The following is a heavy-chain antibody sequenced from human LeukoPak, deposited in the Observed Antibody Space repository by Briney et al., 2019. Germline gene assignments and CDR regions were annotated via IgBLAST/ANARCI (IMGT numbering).Heavy chain of an antibody. V-gene: IGHV3-20*03. CDR1: GFNFCYYC. Sequence: GSLKLSLAAPGFNFCYYCMGLVRQTPGEGLGWGAGINWNGGRTAYADSVRGRFTISRDSAKKSLYLQMNSLRADDTALYFCARVGTITWYYFDFWGQGTLITVSS. J-gene: IGHJ4*02. D-gene: IGHD7-27*01. CDR3: ARVGTITWYYFDF. CDR2: INWNGGRT.